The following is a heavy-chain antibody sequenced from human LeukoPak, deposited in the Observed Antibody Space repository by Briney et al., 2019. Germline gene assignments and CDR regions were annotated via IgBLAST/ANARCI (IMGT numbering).Heavy chain of an antibody. CDR3: AKDLRRIAAYYFDY. V-gene: IGHV3-15*01. CDR2: IKSKTDGGTT. Sequence: GGSLRLSCAASGFTFSNAWMSWVRQAPGKGLEWVGRIKSKTDGGTTDYAAPVKGRFTISRDDSKNTLYLQTNSLRAEDTAVYYCAKDLRRIAAYYFDYWGQGTLVTVSS. J-gene: IGHJ4*02. CDR1: GFTFSNAW. D-gene: IGHD6-25*01.